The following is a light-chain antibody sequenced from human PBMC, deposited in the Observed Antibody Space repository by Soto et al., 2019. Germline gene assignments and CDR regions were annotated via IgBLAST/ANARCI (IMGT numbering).Light chain of an antibody. Sequence: DIQMTQSPSSLSASVGDRVTITCRASQPISKNLNWYQQRPGKPPNLLIYASSSVQRWVPPRFSGGGSGTEFTLTITSLQPEDFATYSCQQTDSTQITFGQGTRLEIK. V-gene: IGKV1-39*01. CDR2: ASS. J-gene: IGKJ5*01. CDR1: QPISKN. CDR3: QQTDSTQIT.